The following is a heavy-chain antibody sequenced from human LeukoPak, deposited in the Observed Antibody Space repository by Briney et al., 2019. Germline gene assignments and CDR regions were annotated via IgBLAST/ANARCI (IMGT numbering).Heavy chain of an antibody. CDR2: IYYSGST. CDR3: ARGEMRQYYFDY. D-gene: IGHD5-24*01. CDR1: GGSISSGGYY. V-gene: IGHV4-31*03. J-gene: IGHJ4*02. Sequence: SETLSLTCTVSGGSISSGGYYWSWVRQHPGKGLEWMGYIYYSGSTYYNPSLKSRVTISVDTSKNQCSLKLSSVTAADTAVYYCARGEMRQYYFDYWGQGTLVTVSS.